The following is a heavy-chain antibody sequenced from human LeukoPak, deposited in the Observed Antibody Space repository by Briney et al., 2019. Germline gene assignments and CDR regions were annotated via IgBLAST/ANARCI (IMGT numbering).Heavy chain of an antibody. CDR3: ARDNGPYYYGMDV. V-gene: IGHV4-59*01. Sequence: SETLSLTCTVSGGSISSYYWSWIRQPPGKGLEWIGYIYYSGSTNYNPSLKSRVTISVDTSKNQFYLTLSSETAADTAVYYCARDNGPYYYGMDVWGKGTTVTVSS. J-gene: IGHJ6*04. CDR1: GGSISSYY. CDR2: IYYSGST.